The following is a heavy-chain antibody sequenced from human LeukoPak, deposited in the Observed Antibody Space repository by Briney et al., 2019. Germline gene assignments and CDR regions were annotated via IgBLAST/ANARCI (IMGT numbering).Heavy chain of an antibody. CDR3: AKVRAIVLPSGYFDY. D-gene: IGHD2-2*01. J-gene: IGHJ4*02. CDR2: ISGSGGST. Sequence: GGSLRLSCAASGFTFSSYAMSWVRQAPGKGLEWVSAISGSGGSTYYADSVKGRFTISRDNSKNTLCLQMNSLRAEDTAVYYCAKVRAIVLPSGYFDYWGQGTLVTVSS. CDR1: GFTFSSYA. V-gene: IGHV3-23*01.